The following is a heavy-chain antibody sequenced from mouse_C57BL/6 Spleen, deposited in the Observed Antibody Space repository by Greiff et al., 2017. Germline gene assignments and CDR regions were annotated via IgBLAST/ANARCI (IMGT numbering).Heavy chain of an antibody. D-gene: IGHD2-1*01. Sequence: EVKLVESGGGLVKPGGSLKLSCAASGFTFSSYTMSWVRQTPEKRLEWVATISGGGGNTYYPDSVKGRITLSRDNAKNTLYLQMSSLRSEDSALYYCAGHDGNYGDYAMDYWGQGTSVTVSS. J-gene: IGHJ4*01. CDR2: ISGGGGNT. CDR1: GFTFSSYT. V-gene: IGHV5-9*01. CDR3: AGHDGNYGDYAMDY.